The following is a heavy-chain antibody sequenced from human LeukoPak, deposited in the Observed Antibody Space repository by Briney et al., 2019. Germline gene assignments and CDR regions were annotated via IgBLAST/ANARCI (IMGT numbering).Heavy chain of an antibody. J-gene: IGHJ6*02. CDR2: ISYDGSNK. Sequence: GRSLRLSCAASGFTFSSYGMHWVRQAPGKGLEWVAVISYDGSNKYYADSVKGRFTISRDNSKNTLYLQMNSLRAEDTAVYYCAKDLYYYDSSGYYPTTGYYYYYGMDVWDQGTTVTVSS. V-gene: IGHV3-30*18. CDR3: AKDLYYYDSSGYYPTTGYYYYYGMDV. CDR1: GFTFSSYG. D-gene: IGHD3-22*01.